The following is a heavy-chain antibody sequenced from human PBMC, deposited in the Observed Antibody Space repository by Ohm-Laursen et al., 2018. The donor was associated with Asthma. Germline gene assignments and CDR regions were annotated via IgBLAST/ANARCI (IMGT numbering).Heavy chain of an antibody. Sequence: SETLSLTCRVSGGSISTDDYYWSWIRQSPGKGLEWIGYIYRSASTYSNPSLTSRVTISGDTSKNQFSLKLASVTAADTAVYYCARGPMHDYCFENWGPGTLVTVSS. J-gene: IGHJ4*02. D-gene: IGHD1-1*01. CDR3: ARGPMHDYCFEN. CDR2: IYRSAST. V-gene: IGHV4-30-4*01. CDR1: GGSISTDDYY.